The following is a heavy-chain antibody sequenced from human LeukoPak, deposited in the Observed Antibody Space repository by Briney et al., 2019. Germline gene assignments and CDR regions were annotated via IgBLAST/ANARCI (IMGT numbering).Heavy chain of an antibody. D-gene: IGHD1-26*01. CDR3: ARDNSVGDNAWWFDP. CDR2: INPTGGST. CDR1: GYTFTGYY. V-gene: IGHV1-46*01. Sequence: ASVKVSCKAAGYTFTGYYMHWVRQAPGQGLEWMGVINPTGGSTGYAQKFQGRVTMTRDMSTSTDYMELSSQRSEDTAIYYCARDNSVGDNAWWFDPWGQGTLVTVSS. J-gene: IGHJ5*02.